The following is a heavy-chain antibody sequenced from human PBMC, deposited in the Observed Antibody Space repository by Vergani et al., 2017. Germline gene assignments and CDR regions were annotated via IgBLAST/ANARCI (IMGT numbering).Heavy chain of an antibody. D-gene: IGHD3-16*01. CDR2: IQFDGSNQ. J-gene: IGHJ4*02. Sequence: QVQLVESGGGVVQRGGSLRLSCATSGFTLSNYDMQWIRQGPGKGLEFVASIQFDGSNQYYADSVKGRFTLSRDFSKNTLYLQMNSLRTDDMATYYYAKHFRGWGIDYWGQGTQVIVSS. V-gene: IGHV3-30*02. CDR1: GFTLSNYD. CDR3: AKHFRGWGIDY.